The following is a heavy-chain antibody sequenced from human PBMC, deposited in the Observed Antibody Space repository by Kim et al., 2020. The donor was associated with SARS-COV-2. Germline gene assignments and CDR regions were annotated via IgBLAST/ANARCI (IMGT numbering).Heavy chain of an antibody. D-gene: IGHD3-9*01. Sequence: SETLSLTCTVSGGSISNYYWSWIRQPPGKGLEWIGYIYYSGSTNYNPSLKSRVTISVDTSKNQFSLKLSSVTAADTAVYYCARAYYDILTGSRFDPWGQGTLVTVSS. J-gene: IGHJ5*02. V-gene: IGHV4-59*01. CDR3: ARAYYDILTGSRFDP. CDR2: IYYSGST. CDR1: GGSISNYY.